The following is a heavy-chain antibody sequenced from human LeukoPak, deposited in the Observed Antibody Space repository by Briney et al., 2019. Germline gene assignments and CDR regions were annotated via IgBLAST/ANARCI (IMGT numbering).Heavy chain of an antibody. Sequence: ASVKVSCKASGYTLTGYYMHWARQAPGQGLEWMGWINPNSGGTNYAQKFQGRVTMTRDTSISTAYMELSRLRSDDPAVYYCARAGWFGEFPTGGMDVWGQGTTVTVSS. J-gene: IGHJ6*02. V-gene: IGHV1-2*02. D-gene: IGHD3-10*01. CDR3: ARAGWFGEFPTGGMDV. CDR2: INPNSGGT. CDR1: GYTLTGYY.